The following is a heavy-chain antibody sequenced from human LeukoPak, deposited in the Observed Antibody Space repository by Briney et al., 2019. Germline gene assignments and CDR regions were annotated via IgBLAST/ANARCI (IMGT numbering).Heavy chain of an antibody. CDR2: ISNTATNT. J-gene: IGHJ5*02. CDR1: GFIFGNYG. V-gene: IGHV3-23*01. CDR3: APQLWDHPGP. D-gene: IGHD3-16*01. Sequence: GGSLRLSCATSGFIFGNYGMSWVRQVPGKGLEWVSSISNTATNTHYADSMEGPFIISRDNSKNTLYLHMDSLRAEDTALYYCAPQLWDHPGPWGQGIPVTVSS.